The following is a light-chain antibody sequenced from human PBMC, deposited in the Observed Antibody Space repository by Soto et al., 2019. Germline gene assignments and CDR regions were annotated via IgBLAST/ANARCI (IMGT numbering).Light chain of an antibody. CDR2: RNG. CDR1: SSNIGTYY. CDR3: ATWDDRLRAYV. J-gene: IGLJ1*01. Sequence: QSVLTQPPSASGTPEQRVTISCSGSSSNIGTYYVDWYQQLPGTAPKLLIHRNGQRPSGVPDRFSGSKSGTSASLAISGLRSEDEADYYCATWDDRLRAYVIGAGTKLTVL. V-gene: IGLV1-47*01.